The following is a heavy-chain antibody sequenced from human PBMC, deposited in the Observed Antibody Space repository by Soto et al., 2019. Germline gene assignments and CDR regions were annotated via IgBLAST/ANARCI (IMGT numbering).Heavy chain of an antibody. CDR2: INPNSGGT. V-gene: IGHV1-2*04. J-gene: IGHJ6*02. D-gene: IGHD3-22*01. CDR1: GYTFTGYY. Sequence: GASVKVSCKASGYTFTGYYMHWVRQAPGQGLEWMGWINPNSGGTNYAQKFQGWVTMTRDTSISTAYMELSRLRSDDTAVYYCARGIVIVVVSPLEDGMDVWGQGTTVTVSS. CDR3: ARGIVIVVVSPLEDGMDV.